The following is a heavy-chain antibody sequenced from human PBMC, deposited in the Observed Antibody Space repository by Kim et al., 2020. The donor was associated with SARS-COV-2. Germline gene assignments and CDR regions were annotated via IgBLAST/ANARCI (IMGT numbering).Heavy chain of an antibody. V-gene: IGHV3-23*01. CDR2: ISGSGGST. Sequence: GGSLRLSCAASGFTFSSYAMSWVRQAPGKGLEWVSAISGSGGSTYYADSVKGRFTISRDNSKNTLYLQMNSLRAEDTAVYYCAKDPWSGYTIFGVVTYFDYWGQGTLVTVSS. CDR1: GFTFSSYA. CDR3: AKDPWSGYTIFGVVTYFDY. D-gene: IGHD3-3*01. J-gene: IGHJ4*02.